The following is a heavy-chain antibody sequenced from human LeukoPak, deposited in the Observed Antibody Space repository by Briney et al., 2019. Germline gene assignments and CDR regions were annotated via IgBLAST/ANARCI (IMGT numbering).Heavy chain of an antibody. V-gene: IGHV4-30-2*01. J-gene: IGHJ6*02. CDR3: ARGPDTAMVPGGNYYYYYGMDV. Sequence: SETLSLTCAVSGGSISSGGYSWSWIRQPPGKGLEWIGYIYHSGSTYYNPSLKSRVTISVDRSKNQFSLKLSSVTAADTAVYYCARGPDTAMVPGGNYYYYYGMDVWGQGTTVTVSS. D-gene: IGHD5-18*01. CDR1: GGSISSGGYS. CDR2: IYHSGST.